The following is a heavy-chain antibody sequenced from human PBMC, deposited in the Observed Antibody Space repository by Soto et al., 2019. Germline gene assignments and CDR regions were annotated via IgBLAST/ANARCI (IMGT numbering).Heavy chain of an antibody. D-gene: IGHD4-17*01. V-gene: IGHV3-48*02. CDR3: ARDQTTGWFDP. CDR1: GFTFGSDN. CDR2: ISGSGTTI. J-gene: IGHJ5*02. Sequence: TGGSLRLSCAASGFTFGSDNMDWVRQAPGKGLEWLSYISGSGTTIYYADSVRGRFTTSRDNAKNSLYLQMNSLRDDDTAVYYCARDQTTGWFDPWGQGTLVTVS.